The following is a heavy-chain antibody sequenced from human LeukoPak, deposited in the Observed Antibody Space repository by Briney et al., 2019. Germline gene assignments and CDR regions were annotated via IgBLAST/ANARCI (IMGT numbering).Heavy chain of an antibody. D-gene: IGHD5-12*01. CDR3: AKDSEARGYDIPDY. CDR1: GFTFSRYW. J-gene: IGHJ4*02. Sequence: SGGSLRLSCAASGFTFSRYWMSWVRQAPGKGLEWVANIKHDGSEKYYVDSVKGRFTISRDNAKNTLYLQMNSLRAEDTAVYYCAKDSEARGYDIPDYWGQGTLVTVSS. CDR2: IKHDGSEK. V-gene: IGHV3-7*01.